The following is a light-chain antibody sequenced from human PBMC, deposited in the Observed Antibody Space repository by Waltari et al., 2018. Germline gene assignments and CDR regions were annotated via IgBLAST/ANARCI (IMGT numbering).Light chain of an antibody. J-gene: IGLJ3*02. CDR1: SSDVGPYNP. CDR2: DVS. CDR3: SSYAGSSNWV. V-gene: IGLV2-8*01. Sequence: QSALTQPPSASGSPGQSVAISCTGTSSDVGPYNPVSWYQQHPGKAPELMIFDVSKRPSGVPDRFSGSKSGNTASLTVSGLQATDEADYYCSSYAGSSNWVFGGGTKLTVL.